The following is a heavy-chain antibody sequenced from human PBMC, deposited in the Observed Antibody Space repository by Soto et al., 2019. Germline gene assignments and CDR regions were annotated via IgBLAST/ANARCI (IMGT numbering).Heavy chain of an antibody. D-gene: IGHD6-13*01. CDR2: IYYSGST. CDR3: ARDGAAADIGFDY. V-gene: IGHV4-39*07. Sequence: SETLSLTCTVSGGSISSSSYYWGWIRQPPGKGLEWIGSIYYSGSTYYNPSLKSRVTISVDTSKNQFSLKLRSVTAADTAVYYCARDGAAADIGFDYWGRGTLVTVSS. CDR1: GGSISSSSYY. J-gene: IGHJ4*02.